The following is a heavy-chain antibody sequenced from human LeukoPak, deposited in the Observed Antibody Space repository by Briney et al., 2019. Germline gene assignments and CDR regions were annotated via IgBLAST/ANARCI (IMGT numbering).Heavy chain of an antibody. V-gene: IGHV1-8*01. Sequence: ASVKVSCKASGYTFTNYDINWVRQATGQGLEWMGWMNPNSGNTGYAQKFQGRVTMTRNTSISTAYMELSSLRSEDTAVYYCARGRWGSDGSGSPRGYYYGMDVWGQGTTVTVSS. J-gene: IGHJ6*02. D-gene: IGHD3-10*01. CDR1: GYTFTNYD. CDR3: ARGRWGSDGSGSPRGYYYGMDV. CDR2: MNPNSGNT.